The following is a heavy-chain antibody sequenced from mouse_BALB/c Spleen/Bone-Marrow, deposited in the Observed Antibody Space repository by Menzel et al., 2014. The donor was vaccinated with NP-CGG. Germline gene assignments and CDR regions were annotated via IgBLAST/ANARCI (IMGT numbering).Heavy chain of an antibody. J-gene: IGHJ4*01. V-gene: IGHV5-12-1*01. CDR3: ARQRGYAYAMDY. D-gene: IGHD2-2*01. CDR1: GFTFSGYD. Sequence: EVQVVESGGGLVQPGGSRKLSCAASGFTFSGYDMSWVRQTPEKRLEWVAYISSGGSNTYYPDTVKGRFTISRDNAKNTLYLQMNSLKSEDTAMYYCARQRGYAYAMDYWGQGISVTVSS. CDR2: ISSGGSNT.